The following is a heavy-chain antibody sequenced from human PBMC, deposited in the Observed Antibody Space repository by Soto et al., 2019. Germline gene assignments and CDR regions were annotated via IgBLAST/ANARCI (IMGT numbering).Heavy chain of an antibody. J-gene: IGHJ4*02. V-gene: IGHV1-18*04. CDR2: ISPYNGDT. Sequence: ASVKVSCKSSGYTFTTYGISWVRQAPGQGLEWMGWISPYNGDTKYAQNLQGRVTLTTDTSTSTGYMELRSLTSDDTAVYYCASTRSYDSHRPFDYWGQGTLVTVSS. D-gene: IGHD3-10*01. CDR3: ASTRSYDSHRPFDY. CDR1: GYTFTTYG.